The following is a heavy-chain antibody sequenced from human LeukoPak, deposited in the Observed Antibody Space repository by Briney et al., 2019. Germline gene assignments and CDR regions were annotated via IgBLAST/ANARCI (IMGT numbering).Heavy chain of an antibody. CDR1: GESFSGYY. CDR3: ARGQFWRGSEIRV. D-gene: IGHD1-26*01. V-gene: IGHV4-34*01. J-gene: IGHJ4*02. Sequence: PSETPSLTCRVDGESFSGYYWIWIRQPPGKGLEWIGEINHRGSTNYNPSLKSRVTLSVDTSSRQFSLNVTSMTAADTAMYYCARGQFWRGSEIRVWGQGTLVTVSS. CDR2: INHRGST.